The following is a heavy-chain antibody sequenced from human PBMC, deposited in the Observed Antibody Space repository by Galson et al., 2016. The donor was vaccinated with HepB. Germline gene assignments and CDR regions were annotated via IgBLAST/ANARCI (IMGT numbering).Heavy chain of an antibody. CDR3: ARGYSSSWYTSGEEYFHH. CDR2: IIPIRSSA. CDR1: EDTFDSFT. Sequence: SVKVSCKAPEDTFDSFTISWVRQAPGLGLEWMGGIIPIRSSAHYSPKFQGRLTITADKSTSTAYMELSSLRSEDTALYYCARGYSSSWYTSGEEYFHHWGQGTQVIVSS. J-gene: IGHJ1*01. D-gene: IGHD6-13*01. V-gene: IGHV1-69*08.